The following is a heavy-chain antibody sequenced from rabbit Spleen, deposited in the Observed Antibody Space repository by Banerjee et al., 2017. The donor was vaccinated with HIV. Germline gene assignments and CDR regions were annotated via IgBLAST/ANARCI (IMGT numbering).Heavy chain of an antibody. V-gene: IGHV1S45*01. CDR2: IEAGSSGFT. CDR3: ARDSGTSFSTYGMDL. CDR1: GVSFSGSSY. Sequence: QEQLVESGGGLVQPGASLALTCIASGVSFSGSSYMCWVRQAPGKGLEWIACIEAGSSGFTYFATWAKGRFTCSKSSSTTVTLQMTSLTAADTATYFCARDSGTSFSTYGMDLWGPGTLVTVS. D-gene: IGHD8-1*01. J-gene: IGHJ6*01.